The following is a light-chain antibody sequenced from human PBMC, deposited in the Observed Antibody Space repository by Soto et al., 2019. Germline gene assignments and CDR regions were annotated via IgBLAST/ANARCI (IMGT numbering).Light chain of an antibody. Sequence: QSALTQPASVSGSPGQSIIISCTGTSSDVGSYNFVSWYQQHPGKAPKLMIYEVSKRPSGVSNRFSGSKSGNTASLTISGLQPEDEADYYCCSYAGNSGVFGGGTKATVL. CDR3: CSYAGNSGV. J-gene: IGLJ3*02. V-gene: IGLV2-23*02. CDR2: EVS. CDR1: SSDVGSYNF.